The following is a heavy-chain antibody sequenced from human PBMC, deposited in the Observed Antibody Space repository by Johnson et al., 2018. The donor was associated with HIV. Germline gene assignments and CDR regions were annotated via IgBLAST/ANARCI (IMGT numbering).Heavy chain of an antibody. CDR1: GFTFSSYG. CDR3: ARSQIDAFDI. J-gene: IGHJ3*02. CDR2: IYSGGST. Sequence: VQLVESGGGLVQPGGSLRLSCGASGFTFSSYGMHWVRQAPGKGLEWVSVIYSGGSTYYADSVKGRFTISRDNSKNTLYLQMNSLRAEDTAVYYCARSQIDAFDIWGQGTMVTVSS. V-gene: IGHV3-66*01.